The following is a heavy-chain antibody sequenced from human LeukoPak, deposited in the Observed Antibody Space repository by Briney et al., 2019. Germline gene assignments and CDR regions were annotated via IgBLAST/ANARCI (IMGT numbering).Heavy chain of an antibody. CDR1: GDSISSGDYY. Sequence: SETLSLTCTVSGDSISSGDYYWSWIRQPAGKGLEWIGRISSSGSTNYNPSLKSRVTISVDTSKNQFSLKLSSVTAADTALYYCARGNVFDYVWGSYRASLGFWGQGTLVTVSS. V-gene: IGHV4-61*02. J-gene: IGHJ4*02. D-gene: IGHD3-16*02. CDR3: ARGNVFDYVWGSYRASLGF. CDR2: ISSSGST.